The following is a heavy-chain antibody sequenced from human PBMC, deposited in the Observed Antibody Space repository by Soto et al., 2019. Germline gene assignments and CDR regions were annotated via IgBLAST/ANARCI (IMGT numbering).Heavy chain of an antibody. CDR2: INPNSGGT. J-gene: IGHJ5*02. Sequence: QVQLVQSGAEVKKPGAAVKVSCKASGYTFTGYYMHWVRQAPGQGLEWMGWINPNSGGTNYAQKFQGRVTMTRDTSISTAYMELSRLRSGDTVVYYCARAPVYSSSWYGKPRNWFDPWGQGTLVTVSS. V-gene: IGHV1-2*02. CDR3: ARAPVYSSSWYGKPRNWFDP. D-gene: IGHD6-13*01. CDR1: GYTFTGYY.